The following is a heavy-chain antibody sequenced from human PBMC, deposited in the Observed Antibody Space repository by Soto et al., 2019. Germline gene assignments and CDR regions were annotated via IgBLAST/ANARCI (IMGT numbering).Heavy chain of an antibody. J-gene: IGHJ4*02. CDR2: IYYSGST. V-gene: IGHV4-39*02. CDR3: ARDRFYYDSSGYYRNFDY. CDR1: GGSISSNNHY. Sequence: SETLSLTCSVSGGSISSNNHYWGWISQTPGKGLEWIGSIYYSGSTYYNPSLKSRVTISVDTSKNQFSLKLTSVTAADTAVYYCARDRFYYDSSGYYRNFDYWGQGTLVTVSS. D-gene: IGHD3-22*01.